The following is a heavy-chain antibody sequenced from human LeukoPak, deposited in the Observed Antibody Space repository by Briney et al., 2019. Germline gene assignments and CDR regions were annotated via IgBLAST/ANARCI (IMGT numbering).Heavy chain of an antibody. CDR1: GGSISSYY. CDR3: ARGLDWWELPYYFDY. V-gene: IGHV4-59*01. D-gene: IGHD1-26*01. J-gene: IGHJ4*02. Sequence: SETLSLTCTVSGGSISSYYWSWIRQPPGKGLEWIGYIYYSGSTNYNPSLKSRVTISVDTSKNQFSLKLSSVTAADTAVYYCARGLDWWELPYYFDYWGQGTLVTVSS. CDR2: IYYSGST.